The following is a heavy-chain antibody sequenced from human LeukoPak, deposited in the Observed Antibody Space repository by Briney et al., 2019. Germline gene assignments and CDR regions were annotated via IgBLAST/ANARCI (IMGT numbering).Heavy chain of an antibody. D-gene: IGHD1-26*01. CDR1: GFTFDDYA. J-gene: IGHJ4*02. V-gene: IGHV3-9*01. CDR2: ISWNSGSI. CDR3: AKDIVGGVFMGGFDY. Sequence: TGGSLSLSCAASGFTFDDYAMPGVRQAPGKGLEWVSGISWNSGSIGYADSVKGRFTISRDNAKNSLYLQMNSLRAEDTALYYCAKDIVGGVFMGGFDYWGQGTLVTVSS.